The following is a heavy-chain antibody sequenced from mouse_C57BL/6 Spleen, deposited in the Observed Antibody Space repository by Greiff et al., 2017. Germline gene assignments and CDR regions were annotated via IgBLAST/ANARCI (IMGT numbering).Heavy chain of an antibody. CDR3: ARPDGSSDGYFDV. D-gene: IGHD1-1*01. CDR1: GFTFSSYG. CDR2: ISSGGSYT. V-gene: IGHV5-6*01. J-gene: IGHJ1*03. Sequence: EVQLVESGGDLVKPGGSLKLSCAASGFTFSSYGMSWVRQTPDKRLEWVATISSGGSYTYYPDSVKGRVTISRDNAKNTLYLQMSSLKSEDTAMYYCARPDGSSDGYFDVWGTGTTVTVSS.